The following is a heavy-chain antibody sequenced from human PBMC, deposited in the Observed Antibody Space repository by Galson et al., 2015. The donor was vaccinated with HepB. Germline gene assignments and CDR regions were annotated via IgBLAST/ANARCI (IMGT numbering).Heavy chain of an antibody. D-gene: IGHD5/OR15-5a*01. J-gene: IGHJ4*02. CDR3: ARRAVSHFDY. CDR2: ISSSSSYI. V-gene: IGHV3-21*01. Sequence: SLRLSCAASGFSVRTNYMSWVRQAPGKGLEWVSSISSSSSYIYYADSVKGRFTISRDNAKNSLYLQMNSLRAEDTAVYYCARRAVSHFDYWGQGTLVTVSS. CDR1: GFSVRTNY.